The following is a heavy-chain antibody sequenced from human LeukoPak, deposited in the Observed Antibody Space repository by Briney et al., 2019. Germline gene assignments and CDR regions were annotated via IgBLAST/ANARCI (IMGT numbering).Heavy chain of an antibody. CDR2: ISTSSSTI. CDR3: ARGYPTGRNFDY. Sequence: GGSLRLSCAASGFTFSDYSMNWVRQAPGQGLEWVSYISTSSSTIYYADSVKGRFTISRDNAKNSLYLKMNSLRVEDTAVYYCARGYPTGRNFDYWGQGTLVTVSS. V-gene: IGHV3-48*01. D-gene: IGHD3-16*02. J-gene: IGHJ4*02. CDR1: GFTFSDYS.